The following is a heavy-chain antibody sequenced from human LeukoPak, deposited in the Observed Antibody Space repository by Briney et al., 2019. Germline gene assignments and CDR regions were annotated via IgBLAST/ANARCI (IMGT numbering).Heavy chain of an antibody. CDR1: GFTFSSYA. Sequence: GGSLRLSCAASGFTFSSYAMTWVRQAPGEGLEWVSSISNSGSSTYYADSVKGRYTISRDNSKNTLYLQMNSLRAEDTAVYYCAKDNYYDSSGYYYFDYWGQGTLVTVSS. V-gene: IGHV3-23*01. CDR2: ISNSGSST. CDR3: AKDNYYDSSGYYYFDY. J-gene: IGHJ4*02. D-gene: IGHD3-22*01.